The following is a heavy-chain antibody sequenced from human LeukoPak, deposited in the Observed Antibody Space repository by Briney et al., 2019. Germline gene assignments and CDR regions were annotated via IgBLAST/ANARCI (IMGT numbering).Heavy chain of an antibody. V-gene: IGHV3-53*01. J-gene: IGHJ3*02. CDR2: IYSAGAT. D-gene: IGHD1-26*01. CDR3: ARIEWERLGRAFDI. Sequence: GGSRRLSCAASGFTVSDNYMTWVRKAPGKGLGWVSSIYSAGATHYAESVKGRFTISRDNSKNTLYLQMNSLRAEDMAVYYCARIEWERLGRAFDIWGQGTMVTVSS. CDR1: GFTVSDNY.